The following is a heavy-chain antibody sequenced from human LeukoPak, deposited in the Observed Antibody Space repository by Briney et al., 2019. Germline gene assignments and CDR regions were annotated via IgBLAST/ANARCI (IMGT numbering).Heavy chain of an antibody. V-gene: IGHV7-4-1*02. CDR2: INTNTGNP. Sequence: ASVKVSCKASGYTFISYAMNWVRQAPGQGLEWMGWINTNTGNPTYAQGFTGRFVFSLDTSVSTAYLQISSLKAEDTAVYYCARANSDFWSGYRVDFDYWGQGTLVTVSS. CDR3: ARANSDFWSGYRVDFDY. D-gene: IGHD3-3*01. J-gene: IGHJ4*02. CDR1: GYTFISYA.